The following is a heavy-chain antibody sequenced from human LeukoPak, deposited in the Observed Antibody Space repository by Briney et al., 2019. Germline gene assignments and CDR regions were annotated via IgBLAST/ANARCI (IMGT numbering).Heavy chain of an antibody. D-gene: IGHD2-2*01. J-gene: IGHJ4*02. CDR2: IHHSGNT. Sequence: SETLSLTCTVSRGSITSYFWSWIRQPPGKGLEWLAYIHHSGNTNNNPSLKSRVTISVDTSKKQFSLRLTSVTAADTAVYYCASGLVPAASLDYWGQGTLVTVSP. V-gene: IGHV4-59*01. CDR3: ASGLVPAASLDY. CDR1: RGSITSYF.